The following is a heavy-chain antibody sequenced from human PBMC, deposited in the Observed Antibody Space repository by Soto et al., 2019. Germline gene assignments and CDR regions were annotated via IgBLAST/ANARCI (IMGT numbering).Heavy chain of an antibody. CDR1: GYTFTSYY. V-gene: IGHV1-46*01. J-gene: IGHJ3*02. CDR3: AREAVTAYDFWSGYRNDAFDI. Sequence: ASVKVSCKASGYTFTSYYMHWVRQAPGQGLEWMGIINPSGGSTSYAQKFQGRVTMTRDTSTSTVYMELSSLRSEDTAVYYCAREAVTAYDFWSGYRNDAFDIWGQGTMVTVS. CDR2: INPSGGST. D-gene: IGHD3-3*01.